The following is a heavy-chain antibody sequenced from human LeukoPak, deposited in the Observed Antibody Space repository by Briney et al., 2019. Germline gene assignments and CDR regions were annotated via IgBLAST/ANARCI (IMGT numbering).Heavy chain of an antibody. CDR1: GFTFSSYA. D-gene: IGHD3-9*01. CDR2: ISSSGGST. CDR3: VPTKKGGYFDVD. Sequence: GGSLRLSCSASGFTFSSYAMHWVRQAPGKGLEYVSAISSSGGSTYYADSVKGRFTISRDNSKNTLYLQMSSLRAEDTAVYYCVPTKKGGYFDVDWGQGTLVTVSS. V-gene: IGHV3-64D*06. J-gene: IGHJ4*02.